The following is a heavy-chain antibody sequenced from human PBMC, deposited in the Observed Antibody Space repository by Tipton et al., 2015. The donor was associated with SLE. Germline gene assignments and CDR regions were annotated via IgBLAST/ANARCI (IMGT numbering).Heavy chain of an antibody. V-gene: IGHV4-61*09. CDR2: IFINGST. Sequence: TLSLTCTVSGGSIRSASYYWGWVRQPAGKGLEWLGHIFINGSTDYNPSLKNRVTISLDTSKNQFSLRLTSVTAADTAVFYCASSSGRHNYYGLDVWGQGTTVTVSS. CDR1: GGSIRSASYY. D-gene: IGHD6-19*01. J-gene: IGHJ6*02. CDR3: ASSSGRHNYYGLDV.